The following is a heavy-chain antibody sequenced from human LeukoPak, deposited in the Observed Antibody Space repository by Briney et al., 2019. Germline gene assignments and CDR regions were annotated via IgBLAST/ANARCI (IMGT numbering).Heavy chain of an antibody. J-gene: IGHJ4*02. CDR1: GDSIRSYW. CDR2: IYYSGST. CDR3: ARNYDSSGYFRYFDY. Sequence: SETLSLTCSVSGDSIRSYWWTWIRQHPGKGLEWIGYIYYSGSTYYNPSLKSRVTISVDTSKNQISLKLSSVTAADTAVYYCARNYDSSGYFRYFDYWGQGTLVTVSS. V-gene: IGHV4-59*06. D-gene: IGHD3-22*01.